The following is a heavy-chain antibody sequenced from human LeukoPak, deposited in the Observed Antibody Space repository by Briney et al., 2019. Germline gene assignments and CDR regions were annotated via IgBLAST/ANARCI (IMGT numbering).Heavy chain of an antibody. V-gene: IGHV3-74*01. Sequence: GGSLRLSCAASGFTFSSYWMNWVRQAPEKGLVWDSRIASDGSSTTYADSVKGRFSISRDNAKNTLYLQMNSLRVEDTAVYYCARGRPHGNDYWGQGTLVTVSS. J-gene: IGHJ4*02. CDR3: ARGRPHGNDY. CDR1: GFTFSSYW. CDR2: IASDGSST. D-gene: IGHD4-23*01.